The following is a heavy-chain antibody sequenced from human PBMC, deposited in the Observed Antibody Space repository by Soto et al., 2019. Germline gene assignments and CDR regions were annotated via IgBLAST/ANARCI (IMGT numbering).Heavy chain of an antibody. J-gene: IGHJ6*02. D-gene: IGHD3-10*01. V-gene: IGHV4-34*01. CDR1: GGSFSGYY. Sequence: SETLSLTCAVYGGSFSGYYWSWIRQPPGKGLEWIGEINHSGSTNYNPSLKSRVTISVDTSKNQFSLKLSSVTAADTAVYYCARGRAGRRFFNYYGMDVSGQGTTVTVSS. CDR3: ARGRAGRRFFNYYGMDV. CDR2: INHSGST.